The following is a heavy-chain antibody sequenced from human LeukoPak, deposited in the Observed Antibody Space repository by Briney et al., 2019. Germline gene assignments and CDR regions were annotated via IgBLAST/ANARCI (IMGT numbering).Heavy chain of an antibody. CDR2: IIGGAGGT. J-gene: IGHJ4*02. D-gene: IGHD6-13*01. CDR3: AGGRTYSSSTLEDY. CDR1: GFSFSSHG. Sequence: GGSLRLSCVASGFSFSSHGMSWVRQAPGKGLEWVSGIIGGAGGTYYADSVKGRFTISRDNSKNTLYLQMDSLRADDTAVYYCAGGRTYSSSTLEDYWGQGTLVTVSS. V-gene: IGHV3-23*01.